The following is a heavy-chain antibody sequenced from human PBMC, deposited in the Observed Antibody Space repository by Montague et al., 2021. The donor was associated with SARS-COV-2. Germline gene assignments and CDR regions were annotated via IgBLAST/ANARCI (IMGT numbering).Heavy chain of an antibody. CDR3: ANKNSGGPIEFAN. Sequence: VKPTQTLTLTCTFSGFSLDSRGVGVGWIRQPPGKALECLAHIYWNDDKRYSTSLKTRLTVTKDTSKNQVVLTMTDMDPVDTATYFCANKNSGGPIEFANWGQGALVTVSS. D-gene: IGHD6-19*01. J-gene: IGHJ4*02. V-gene: IGHV2-5*01. CDR1: GFSLDSRGVG. CDR2: IYWNDDK.